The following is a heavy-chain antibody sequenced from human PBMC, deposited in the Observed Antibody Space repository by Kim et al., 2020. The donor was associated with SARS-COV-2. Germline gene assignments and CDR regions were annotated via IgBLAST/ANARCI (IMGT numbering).Heavy chain of an antibody. CDR3: ARVETSRGSHLFDY. J-gene: IGHJ4*02. CDR1: GGSISSGDYY. D-gene: IGHD3-16*01. Sequence: SETLSLTCTVSGGSISSGDYYWSWIRQPPGKGLEWIGYIYYSGSTYYNPSLKSRVTISVDTSKNQFSLKLSSVTAADTAVYYCARVETSRGSHLFDYWGQGTLVTVSS. V-gene: IGHV4-30-4*01. CDR2: IYYSGST.